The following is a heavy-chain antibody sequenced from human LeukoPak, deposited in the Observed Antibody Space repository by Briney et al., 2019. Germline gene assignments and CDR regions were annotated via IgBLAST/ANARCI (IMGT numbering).Heavy chain of an antibody. D-gene: IGHD4-23*01. CDR2: ISNSGSTI. Sequence: GGSLRLSCAASGFTFRSYSMNWVRQAPGKGLEWILYISNSGSTIYYADSVKGRFTISRDNAKNLQYLQMNSLRAEDTAVYYCARDGDYGGFDYWGQGTLVTVSS. CDR3: ARDGDYGGFDY. V-gene: IGHV3-48*01. CDR1: GFTFRSYS. J-gene: IGHJ4*02.